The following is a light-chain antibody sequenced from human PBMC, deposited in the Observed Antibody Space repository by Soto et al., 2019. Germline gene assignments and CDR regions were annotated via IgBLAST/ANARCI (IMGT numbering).Light chain of an antibody. CDR2: AAS. CDR3: QQINSYPIT. CDR1: QGINSY. V-gene: IGKV1-9*01. Sequence: DIQLTQSPSFLSASVGDRVTITCRASQGINSYLAWYQQKPGKVPKLLIYAASTLQSGVPSRSSGSGSGTEFTLTISSLQPEDFATYDCQQINSYPITFGQGTRLEI. J-gene: IGKJ5*01.